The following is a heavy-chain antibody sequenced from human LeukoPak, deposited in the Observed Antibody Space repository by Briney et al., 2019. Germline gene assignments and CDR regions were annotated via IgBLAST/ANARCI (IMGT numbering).Heavy chain of an antibody. J-gene: IGHJ4*02. CDR2: IKEDGSEK. D-gene: IGHD3-16*01. Sequence: PGGSLRLSCAASGFTFSRYYMGWVRQAPGKGLEWVANIKEDGSEKYFVDSVKGRFTISRDNAKNSMYLQMNGLRVEDTAVYYCARDAMRGGDFDYWGQGTLVTVSS. V-gene: IGHV3-7*01. CDR1: GFTFSRYY. CDR3: ARDAMRGGDFDY.